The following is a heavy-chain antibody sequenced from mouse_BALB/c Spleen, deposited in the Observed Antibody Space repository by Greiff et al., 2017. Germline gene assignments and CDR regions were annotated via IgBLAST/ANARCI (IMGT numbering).Heavy chain of an antibody. D-gene: IGHD2-14*01. CDR1: GFTFSSYG. J-gene: IGHJ3*01. V-gene: IGHV5-6-3*01. CDR3: ASYRYDDAD. CDR2: INSNGGST. Sequence: VQLKESGGGLVQPGGSLKLSCAASGFTFSSYGMSWVRQTPDKRLELVATINSNGGSTYYPDSVKGRFTISRDNAKNTLYLQMSSLKSEDTAMYYCASYRYDDADWGQGTLVTVSA.